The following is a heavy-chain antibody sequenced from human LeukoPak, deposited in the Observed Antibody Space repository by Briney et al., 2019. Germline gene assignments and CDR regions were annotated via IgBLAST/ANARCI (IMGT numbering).Heavy chain of an antibody. CDR3: AREGSDNWFDP. V-gene: IGHV3-48*03. Sequence: PGGSLRLSCAASGFTFSSYEMNWVRQAPGKGLEWVSYISTSGTTIYYADSVKGRFTISRDNAKNSLYLQMNILRAEDTAVYYCAREGSDNWFDPWGQGTLVTVSS. J-gene: IGHJ5*02. CDR1: GFTFSSYE. CDR2: ISTSGTTI.